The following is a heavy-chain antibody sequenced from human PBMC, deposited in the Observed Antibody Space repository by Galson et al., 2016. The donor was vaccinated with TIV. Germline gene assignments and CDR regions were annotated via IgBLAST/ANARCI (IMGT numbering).Heavy chain of an antibody. CDR3: AGGETDYGGSGYLDY. J-gene: IGHJ4*02. D-gene: IGHD4-23*01. CDR2: ISPSGSRT. CDR1: TYTSTNYY. Sequence: SVKVSCKASTYTSTNYYMHWVRQAPGQGLEWMGIISPSGSRTTFAPNFQGRLTMTRDTSTSTVYMDLSSLKSEDTAVYYCAGGETDYGGSGYLDYWGQGTLVTVSS. V-gene: IGHV1-46*01.